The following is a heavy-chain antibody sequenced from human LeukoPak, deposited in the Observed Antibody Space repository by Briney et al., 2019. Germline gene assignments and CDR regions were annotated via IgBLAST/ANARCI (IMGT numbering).Heavy chain of an antibody. CDR2: ISSRGGTI. D-gene: IGHD2-8*01. J-gene: IGHJ2*01. CDR3: ARAWSWYFCL. CDR1: GFTFSNYE. Sequence: AGGSLRLSCAASGFTFSNYEMNWVRQAPGKGLEWVSCISSRGGTIYYADSVKGRFTISRDNANNSLFLQMNSLRVEDTAVYYCARAWSWYFCLLGRGTLGTVSS. V-gene: IGHV3-48*03.